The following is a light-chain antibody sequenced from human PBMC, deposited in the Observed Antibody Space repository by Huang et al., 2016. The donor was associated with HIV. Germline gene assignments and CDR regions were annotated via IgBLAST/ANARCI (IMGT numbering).Light chain of an antibody. CDR2: AAS. Sequence: DILLTQSPSSLSAFVGDRVTITCRASQSLTRYLNWYQQNPGKAPKLLIDAASTLQSGVPSRFSGSGSGTDFTLTISSLQPEDFATYYCQQSYRTFGQGTKVEVK. J-gene: IGKJ1*01. CDR3: QQSYRT. V-gene: IGKV1-39*01. CDR1: QSLTRY.